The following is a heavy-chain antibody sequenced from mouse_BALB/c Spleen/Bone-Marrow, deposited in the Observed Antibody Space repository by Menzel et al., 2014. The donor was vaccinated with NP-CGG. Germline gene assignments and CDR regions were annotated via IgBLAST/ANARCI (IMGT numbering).Heavy chain of an antibody. J-gene: IGHJ2*01. Sequence: LVESGPELVRPGASVRISCKASGYTFTSYYIHWVKQRPGQGLEWIGWIYPGNVNTKYNEKFKGKATLTADKSSGTAYMQLSSLTSEDSAVYFCARWPYYWGQGTTLTVSS. V-gene: IGHV1S56*01. CDR2: IYPGNVNT. CDR3: ARWPYY. CDR1: GYTFTSYY.